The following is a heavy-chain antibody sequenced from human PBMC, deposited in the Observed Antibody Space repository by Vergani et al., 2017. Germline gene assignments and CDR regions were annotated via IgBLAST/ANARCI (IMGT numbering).Heavy chain of an antibody. CDR3: AREGQXRDSSGYYLAEFDY. CDR1: GYTFTGYY. D-gene: IGHD3-22*01. Sequence: QVQLVQSGAEVKKPGASVKVSCKASGYTFTGYYMHWVRQAPGQGLEWMGGIIPIFGTANYAQKFQGRVTITADESTSTAYMELSSLRSEDTAVYYCAREGQXRDSSGYYLAEFDYWGQGTLVTVSS. V-gene: IGHV1-69*01. CDR2: IIPIFGTA. J-gene: IGHJ4*02.